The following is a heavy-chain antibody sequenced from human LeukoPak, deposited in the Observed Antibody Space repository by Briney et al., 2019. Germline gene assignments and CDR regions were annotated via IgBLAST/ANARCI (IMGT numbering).Heavy chain of an antibody. V-gene: IGHV3-21*01. J-gene: IGHJ4*02. D-gene: IGHD2-2*01. Sequence: PGGSLRLSCAASGFTFSSYSMNWVRQAPGKGLEWVSSISSSSSYIYYADSVKGRFTISRDNAKNSLYLQMNSLRAEDTAVYYCARASPCSSTSCPDYWGQGTLVTVSS. CDR1: GFTFSSYS. CDR3: ARASPCSSTSCPDY. CDR2: ISSSSSYI.